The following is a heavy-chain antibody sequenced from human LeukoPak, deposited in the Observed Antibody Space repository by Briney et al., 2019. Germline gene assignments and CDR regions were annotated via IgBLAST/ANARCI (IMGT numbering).Heavy chain of an antibody. CDR2: INPNSGGT. Sequence: ASVKVSCKASGYTFTGYYMHWVRQAPGQGLEWMGWINPNSGGTNYAQKFQGRVTMTRDTSISAAYMELSRLRSDDTAVYYCARAGYCSSTSCYGKHWYFDLWGRGTLVTVSS. D-gene: IGHD2-2*01. J-gene: IGHJ2*01. CDR1: GYTFTGYY. CDR3: ARAGYCSSTSCYGKHWYFDL. V-gene: IGHV1-2*02.